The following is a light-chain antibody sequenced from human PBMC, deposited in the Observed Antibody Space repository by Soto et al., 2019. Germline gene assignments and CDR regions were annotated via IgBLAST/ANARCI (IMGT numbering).Light chain of an antibody. CDR2: DVS. V-gene: IGLV2-11*01. Sequence: QSALTQPRSVPGSPGQSVTISCTGTSSDVGGYNYVSWYKQYPGKAPKLIIYDVSKRPSGVPDGFSGSKSGNTASLTISGLQAEDEADYYCCSYAGSYTLWVFGGGTKLTVL. CDR1: SSDVGGYNY. J-gene: IGLJ3*02. CDR3: CSYAGSYTLWV.